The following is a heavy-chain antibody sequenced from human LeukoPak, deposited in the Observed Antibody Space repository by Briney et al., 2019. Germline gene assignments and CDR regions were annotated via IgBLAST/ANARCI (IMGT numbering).Heavy chain of an antibody. CDR1: GYSISSGYY. J-gene: IGHJ4*02. Sequence: SETLSLTCAVSGYSISSGYYWGWIHQPPGKGLEWIGSMYHSGSTYYNPSLKSRVSISLDTSKNQVSLNLTSVTAADTAVYYCATITISGNVWSFSDLRIDFWGQGTLVTVSS. V-gene: IGHV4-38-2*01. CDR3: ATITISGNVWSFSDLRIDF. CDR2: MYHSGST. D-gene: IGHD6-19*01.